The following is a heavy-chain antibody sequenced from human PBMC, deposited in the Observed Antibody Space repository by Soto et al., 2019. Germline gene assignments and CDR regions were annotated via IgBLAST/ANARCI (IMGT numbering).Heavy chain of an antibody. CDR1: GFTFSSYE. V-gene: IGHV3-48*03. J-gene: IGHJ5*02. D-gene: IGHD2-21*01. CDR2: ISSSGSTI. CDR3: ARVWRNWFDP. Sequence: GGSLRLSCAASGFTFSSYEMNWVRQAPGKGLEWVSYISSSGSTIYYADSVKGRFTISRDNAKHSLYLQMNSLRAEDTAVYYCARVWRNWFDPWGQGTLVTVSS.